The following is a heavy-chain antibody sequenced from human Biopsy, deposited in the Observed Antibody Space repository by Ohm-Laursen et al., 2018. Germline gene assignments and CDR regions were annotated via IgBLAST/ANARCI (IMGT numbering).Heavy chain of an antibody. CDR2: IYNTETT. CDR3: ARHPTGFWFDP. J-gene: IGHJ5*02. Sequence: LRLSCAASGFTFSSNVMSWLRQPPGKGLEWIGSIYNTETTFYNPSLKSRVTISVDTSTNQFSLKVSSVTAADTALYFCARHPTGFWFDPWGHGTLVTVSS. V-gene: IGHV4-39*01. CDR1: GFTFSSNV.